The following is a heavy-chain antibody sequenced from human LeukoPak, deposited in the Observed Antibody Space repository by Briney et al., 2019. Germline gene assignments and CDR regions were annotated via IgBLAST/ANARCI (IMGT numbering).Heavy chain of an antibody. D-gene: IGHD3-22*01. J-gene: IGHJ4*02. CDR2: IYPGDSDT. CDR3: ARRVGHYYDSSGYRYYFDY. Sequence: GESLQISCKGSGYSFTSYWIGWVRQMPGKGLEWMGIIYPGDSDTRYSPSFQGQATISADKSISTAYLQWSSLKASDTAMYYCARRVGHYYDSSGYRYYFDYWGQGTLVTVSS. V-gene: IGHV5-51*01. CDR1: GYSFTSYW.